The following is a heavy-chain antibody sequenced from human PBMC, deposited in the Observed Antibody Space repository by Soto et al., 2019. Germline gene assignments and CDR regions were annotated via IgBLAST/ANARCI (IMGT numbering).Heavy chain of an antibody. CDR3: ARGPDLGWD. CDR1: GGSISSSHW. Sequence: QVQLQESGPGLVKPSGTLSLTCAVSGGSISSSHWWSWVRQPPGKGLEWIGEIYHSGTTNYNPSLKSRLNISIDQSKNQISLILSSVTAADTAVYYGARGPDLGWDWGQGTLVTVSS. CDR2: IYHSGTT. J-gene: IGHJ4*02. D-gene: IGHD2-21*01. V-gene: IGHV4-4*02.